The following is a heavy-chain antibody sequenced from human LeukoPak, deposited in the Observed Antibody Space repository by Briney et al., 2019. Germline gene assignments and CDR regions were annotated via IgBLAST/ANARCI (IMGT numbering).Heavy chain of an antibody. CDR3: ARSAYSSGWSRGPWFDP. CDR1: GGSISSYY. CDR2: IYYSGST. Sequence: PSETLSLTCTVSGGSISSYYWSWIRQPPGKGLEWIGYIYYSGSTNYNPSLKSRVTISVDTSKNQFSLKLSSVTAADTAVYYCARSAYSSGWSRGPWFDPWGQGTLVTVSS. V-gene: IGHV4-59*12. J-gene: IGHJ5*02. D-gene: IGHD6-19*01.